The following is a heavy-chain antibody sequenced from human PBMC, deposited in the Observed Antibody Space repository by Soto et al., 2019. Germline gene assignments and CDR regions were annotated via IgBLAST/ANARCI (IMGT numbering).Heavy chain of an antibody. J-gene: IGHJ5*02. V-gene: IGHV3-13*01. Sequence: GGSLRLSCAASGFNFFSYDMHWVRQAPGKGLEWVSAIATSGATFYADSVEGRFTISRENGRNSLYLQMNSLRAEDTAIYFCARERDSYSDPW. CDR1: GFNFFSYD. CDR3: ARERDSYSDP. D-gene: IGHD1-26*01. CDR2: IATSGAT.